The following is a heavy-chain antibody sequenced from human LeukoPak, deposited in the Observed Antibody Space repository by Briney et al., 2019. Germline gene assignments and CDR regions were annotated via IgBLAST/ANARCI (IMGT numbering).Heavy chain of an antibody. CDR3: AREDYGDKIDY. D-gene: IGHD4-23*01. Sequence: QPGAFLRLSCGASGFTFSSYEMNWGRQPAGNRLEWVSYLSSSGSTIYYADSVKGRFTISRDNAKNSLYLQMNSLRAEDTAVYYCAREDYGDKIDYWGQGTLVTVSS. CDR2: LSSSGSTI. V-gene: IGHV3-48*03. J-gene: IGHJ4*02. CDR1: GFTFSSYE.